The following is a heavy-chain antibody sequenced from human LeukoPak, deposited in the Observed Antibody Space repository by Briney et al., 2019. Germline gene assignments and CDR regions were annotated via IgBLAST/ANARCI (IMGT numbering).Heavy chain of an antibody. D-gene: IGHD1-26*01. Sequence: SEALSLTCIVSGDSINRSNYYWGWIRQPPGKGLEWIGNIYYSGSTYHNPSLKSRVTISVDTSKNQFSLKLSSVTAADTAVYYCASLLIVGAFDYWGQGTLVTVSS. CDR2: IYYSGST. CDR3: ASLLIVGAFDY. V-gene: IGHV4-39*01. CDR1: GDSINRSNYY. J-gene: IGHJ4*02.